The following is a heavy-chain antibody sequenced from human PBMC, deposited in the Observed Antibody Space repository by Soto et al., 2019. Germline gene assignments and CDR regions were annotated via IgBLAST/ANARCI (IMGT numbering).Heavy chain of an antibody. D-gene: IGHD6-19*01. CDR3: AGYSSGWPYYFDY. CDR1: GYSFTSYW. Sequence: PGESLKISCKGSGYSFTSYWIAWVRQMPGKGLEWMGIIYLSDSDTRYSPSFQGRVTISADKSISTAYLQWSSLKASDTAMYYCAGYSSGWPYYFDYWGQGTLVTVSS. J-gene: IGHJ4*02. CDR2: IYLSDSDT. V-gene: IGHV5-51*01.